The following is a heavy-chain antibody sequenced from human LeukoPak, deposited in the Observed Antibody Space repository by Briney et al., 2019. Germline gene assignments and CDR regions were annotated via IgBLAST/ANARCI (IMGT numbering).Heavy chain of an antibody. CDR1: GFTFSSYG. V-gene: IGHV3-30*18. Sequence: GGSLRLSCAASGFTFSSYGMHWVRQAPGKGLEWVAVISYDGSNKYYADSVKGRFTISRDNSKNTLYLQMNSLRAEDTAVYYCAKASSSWHFDYWGQGTLVTVSS. D-gene: IGHD6-13*01. J-gene: IGHJ4*02. CDR2: ISYDGSNK. CDR3: AKASSSWHFDY.